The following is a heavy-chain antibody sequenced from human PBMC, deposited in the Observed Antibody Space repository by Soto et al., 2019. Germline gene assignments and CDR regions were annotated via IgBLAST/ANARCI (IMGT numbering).Heavy chain of an antibody. V-gene: IGHV5-10-1*01. CDR3: ARLAMATRRGYYGMDV. J-gene: IGHJ6*02. D-gene: IGHD5-12*01. CDR1: GYSFTSYW. CDR2: IDPSDSYT. Sequence: EVQLVQSGAEVKKPGESLRISCKGSGYSFTSYWISWVRQMPGKGLEWMGRIDPSDSYTNYSPSFQGHVTISADKSISTPYLRWSSLKASHTAMYYCARLAMATRRGYYGMDVWGQGTTVTVSS.